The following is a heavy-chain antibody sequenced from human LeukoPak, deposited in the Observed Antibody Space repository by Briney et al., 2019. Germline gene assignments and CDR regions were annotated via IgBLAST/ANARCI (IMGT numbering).Heavy chain of an antibody. V-gene: IGHV3-74*01. CDR1: GFTFSNSW. J-gene: IGHJ4*02. CDR2: IDTDGSNT. D-gene: IGHD1-7*01. CDR3: TRGGTTLDY. Sequence: PGGSLRLSCAASGFTFSNSWMNWVRQAPGKGLVWVSRIDTDGSNTAYADSVKGRFTISRDNAKNTLYLQMNSLRAEDTAVYYCTRGGTTLDYWGQGTLVTVSS.